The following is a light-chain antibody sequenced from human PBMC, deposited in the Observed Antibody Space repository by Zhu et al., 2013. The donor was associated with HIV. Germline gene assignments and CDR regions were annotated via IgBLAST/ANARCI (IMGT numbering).Light chain of an antibody. CDR2: EVN. CDR1: SGDIGTYNL. J-gene: IGLJ1*01. CDR3: SSYTRISTLENV. Sequence: QSALTQPASVSGSLGQSTTISCTGTSGDIGTYNLVSWYQVHPDRAPKLIIYEVNNRPSGVSNRFSGSKSGNTASLTISGLQAEDEADYYCSSYTRISTLENVFGTGTKVTVL. V-gene: IGLV2-14*01.